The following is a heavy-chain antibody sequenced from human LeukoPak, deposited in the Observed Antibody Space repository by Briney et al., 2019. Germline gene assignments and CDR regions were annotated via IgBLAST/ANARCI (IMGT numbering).Heavy chain of an antibody. D-gene: IGHD2-2*01. Sequence: ASVKVSCKASGYTFTDYYLHWVRQAPGEGFEWMGWINPNSGDTNYAQKFQGRVTMTRDTSISTAHMEMSRLRSDDTAVYYCARANFLYCSSTTCLFDYWGQGTLVTVSS. J-gene: IGHJ4*02. V-gene: IGHV1-2*02. CDR3: ARANFLYCSSTTCLFDY. CDR2: INPNSGDT. CDR1: GYTFTDYY.